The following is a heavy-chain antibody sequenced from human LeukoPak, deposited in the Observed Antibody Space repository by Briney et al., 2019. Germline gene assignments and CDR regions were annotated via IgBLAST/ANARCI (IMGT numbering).Heavy chain of an antibody. CDR2: MWYDGSRE. V-gene: IGHV3-33*01. CDR3: ARDLSFGSLDF. J-gene: IGHJ4*02. CDR1: GFILSTHG. D-gene: IGHD1-26*01. Sequence: GGSLRLSCAASGFILSTHGMHWVRQAPGKGLEWVAGMWYDGSREDYADSVKGRFTISRDMSKNTLNLQMNSLRVEDTAMFYCARDLSFGSLDFRGQGALVTVSS.